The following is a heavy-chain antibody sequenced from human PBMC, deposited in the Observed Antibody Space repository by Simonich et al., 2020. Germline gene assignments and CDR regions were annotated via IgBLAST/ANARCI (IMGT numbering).Heavy chain of an antibody. CDR1: GGSFSGYS. CDR2: INHSGSN. J-gene: IGHJ3*02. D-gene: IGHD3-16*01. Sequence: QVQLQQWGAGLLKPSETLSLTCAVYGGSFSGYSWSWIRQPPGKGLEWIGEINHSGSNNYNPSLKSRVTISVDTSKNQFSRKLSSVTAADTAVYYCARPLGIVWAFDIWGQGTMVTVSS. V-gene: IGHV4-34*01. CDR3: ARPLGIVWAFDI.